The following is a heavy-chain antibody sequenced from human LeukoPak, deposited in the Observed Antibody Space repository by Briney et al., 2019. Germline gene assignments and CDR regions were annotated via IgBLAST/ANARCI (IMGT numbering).Heavy chain of an antibody. CDR3: ARVENVIYYDSRAGAFDI. V-gene: IGHV4-59*06. CDR1: GGSISNYY. CDR2: IYYSGST. J-gene: IGHJ3*02. Sequence: SETLSLTCTVSGGSISNYYWSWIRQHPGKGLEWIGYIYYSGSTYYNPSLKSRVTISVDTSKNQFSLKLSSVTAADTAVYYCARVENVIYYDSRAGAFDIWGQGTMVTVSS. D-gene: IGHD3-22*01.